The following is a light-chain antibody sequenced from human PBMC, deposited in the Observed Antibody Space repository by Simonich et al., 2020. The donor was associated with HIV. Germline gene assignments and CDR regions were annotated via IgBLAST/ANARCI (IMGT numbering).Light chain of an antibody. CDR3: QQYYSTPIT. J-gene: IGKJ5*01. V-gene: IGKV4-1*01. Sequence: DILMTQSPDSLGVSLGESATINCKSSKSVLYSSNNKNYLSWYQQKPGQPPKLLIYCASTRESCVPDRFSGSGSGTDFTLTISSLQAEDVAVYYCQQYYSTPITFGQGTRLEIK. CDR1: KSVLYSSNNKNY. CDR2: CAS.